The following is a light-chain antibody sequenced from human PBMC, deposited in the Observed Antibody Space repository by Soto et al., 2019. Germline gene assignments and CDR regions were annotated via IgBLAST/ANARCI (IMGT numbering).Light chain of an antibody. CDR1: SSDVGSYNL. V-gene: IGLV2-23*01. CDR2: EGS. CDR3: CSYAGNRIFV. J-gene: IGLJ3*02. Sequence: QSVLTQPASVSGSPGQSITISCTGTSSDVGSYNLVSWYQQHPGKAPKLMIYEGSKRPSGVSNRFSGSKSGNTASLTISGLRAEDEGNYHCCSYAGNRIFVFGGGTKLTVL.